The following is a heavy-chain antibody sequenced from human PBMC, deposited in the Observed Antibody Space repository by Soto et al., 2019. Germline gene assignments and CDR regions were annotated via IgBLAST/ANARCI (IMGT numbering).Heavy chain of an antibody. CDR3: ARDPYHVLMVNAPNLYGMDV. J-gene: IGHJ6*02. CDR2: ISTYSGNT. Sequence: QVQLVQSGAEVKKPGASVKVSRKASGYTFTTYDISWVRQAPGQGLEWMGRISTYSGNTNYPQSLQGRLTMTTDTSTTTAYMELRSLRSDDTAVYYCARDPYHVLMVNAPNLYGMDVWGQGTTVTVSS. V-gene: IGHV1-18*01. CDR1: GYTFTTYD. D-gene: IGHD2-8*01.